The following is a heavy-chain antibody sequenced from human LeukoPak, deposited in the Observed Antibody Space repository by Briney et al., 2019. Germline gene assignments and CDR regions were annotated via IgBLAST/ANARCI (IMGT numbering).Heavy chain of an antibody. CDR2: IYYSGST. CDR1: GGSISWGGYY. D-gene: IGHD3-22*01. Sequence: TLSLTCTVSGGSISWGGYYGSGFPQHPGKGLEWIGYIYYSGSTYYNPSLKSRVTISVDTSKNQFSLKLSSVTAADTAVYYCARASYDSSGYYSNYYYYMDVWGKGTTVTVSS. J-gene: IGHJ6*03. V-gene: IGHV4-31*03. CDR3: ARASYDSSGYYSNYYYYMDV.